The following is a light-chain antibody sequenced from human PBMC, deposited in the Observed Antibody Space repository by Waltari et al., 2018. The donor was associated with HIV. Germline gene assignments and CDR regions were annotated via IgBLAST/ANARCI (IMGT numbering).Light chain of an antibody. J-gene: IGKJ5*01. CDR1: QSLLHSNGYNY. CDR2: LGS. V-gene: IGKV2-28*01. CDR3: MQALQTPIT. Sequence: DIVMTQSQLSLPVTAGEPASISCRSSQSLLHSNGYNYLDWYLQKPGQSPQLLIYLGSNRASGVPDRFSGSGSGTDFTLKISRVEAEDVGVYYCMQALQTPITFGQGTRLEIK.